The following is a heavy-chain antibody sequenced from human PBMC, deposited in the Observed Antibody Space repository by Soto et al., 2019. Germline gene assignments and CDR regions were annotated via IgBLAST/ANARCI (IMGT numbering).Heavy chain of an antibody. D-gene: IGHD1-26*01. CDR2: XXXXXXXXXX. V-gene: IGHV3-49*04. Sequence: GGSLRLSCTGSGFPFDDFAINWVRQAPGKGLXXXXXXXXXXXXXXXXXXXXXKGRFTISRDTSNGIAYLQMNSLNIEDSAVYYCSGAESPDTAYFSLYWGQGTPVTVSS. J-gene: IGHJ4*02. CDR1: GFPFDDFA. CDR3: SGAESPDTAYFSLY.